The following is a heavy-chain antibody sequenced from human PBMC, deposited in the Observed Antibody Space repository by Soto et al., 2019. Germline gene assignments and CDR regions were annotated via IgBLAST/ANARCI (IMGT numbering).Heavy chain of an antibody. V-gene: IGHV3-74*01. CDR1: GFTFSNYW. CDR3: ARGVRGHYGKDV. Sequence: GGSLRLSCAASGFTFSNYWMHWVRQAPGKGLMWVSRISSDGSTTNYADSVKGRFTISRDNAKNTLYLQMNSLGVEDTALYYCARGVRGHYGKDVWGQGTTVTVSS. CDR2: ISSDGSTT. D-gene: IGHD3-10*01. J-gene: IGHJ6*02.